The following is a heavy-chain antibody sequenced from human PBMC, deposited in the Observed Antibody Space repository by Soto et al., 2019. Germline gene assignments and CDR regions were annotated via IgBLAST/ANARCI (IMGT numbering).Heavy chain of an antibody. D-gene: IGHD1-7*01. CDR2: ITGSGYST. CDR1: GFTFSASA. CDR3: AKGTNWNYHY. Sequence: VQLLESGGDLVQPGGSLRLSCVASGFTFSASAMNWVRQAPGKGLEWVSSITGSGYSTYYADSVKGRFTISRDNSKRTLYLQMNSLRAEDTAIYYCAKGTNWNYHYWGQGTLVTVSS. V-gene: IGHV3-23*01. J-gene: IGHJ4*02.